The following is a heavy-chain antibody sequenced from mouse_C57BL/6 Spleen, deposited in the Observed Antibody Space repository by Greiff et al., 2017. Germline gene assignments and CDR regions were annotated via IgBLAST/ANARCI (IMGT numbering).Heavy chain of an antibody. V-gene: IGHV1-82*01. J-gene: IGHJ4*01. Sequence: QVQLKQSGPELVKPGASVKISCKASGYAFSSSWMNWVKQRPGKGLEWIGRIYPGDGDTNYNGKFKGKATLTADKSSSTAYMQLSSLTSEDSAVYFCARGYYVGDYYAMDYWGQGTSVTVSS. CDR1: GYAFSSSW. CDR3: ARGYYVGDYYAMDY. CDR2: IYPGDGDT. D-gene: IGHD2-3*01.